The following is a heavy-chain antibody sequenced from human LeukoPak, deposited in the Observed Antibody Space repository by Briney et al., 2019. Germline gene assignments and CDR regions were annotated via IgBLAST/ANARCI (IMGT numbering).Heavy chain of an antibody. J-gene: IGHJ4*02. V-gene: IGHV3-64*01. CDR2: ISSNGGST. CDR3: ARAGRSGKIDY. D-gene: IGHD3-10*01. CDR1: GFTFSSYA. Sequence: PGGSLRLSCAASGFTFSSYAMHWVRQAPGKGLEYVSAISSNGGSTYYANSVKGRFTISRDNSKNTLYLQMGSLGAEDMAVYYCARAGRSGKIDYWGQGTLVTVSS.